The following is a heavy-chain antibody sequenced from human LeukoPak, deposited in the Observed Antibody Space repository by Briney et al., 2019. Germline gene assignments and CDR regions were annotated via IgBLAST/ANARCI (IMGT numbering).Heavy chain of an antibody. CDR3: AELGITMIGGV. D-gene: IGHD3-10*02. V-gene: IGHV3-74*01. Sequence: GGSLRLSCAASGFTFSSYWMHWVRQAPGKGLVWVSRINSNGSSASYADSVKGRFTISRDNAKNTLYLQMNSLRAEDTAVYYCAELGITMIGGVWGKGTTVTISS. J-gene: IGHJ6*04. CDR1: GFTFSSYW. CDR2: INSNGSSA.